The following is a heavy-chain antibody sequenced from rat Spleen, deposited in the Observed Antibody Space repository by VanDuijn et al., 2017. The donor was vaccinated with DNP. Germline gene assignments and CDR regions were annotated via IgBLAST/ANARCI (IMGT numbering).Heavy chain of an antibody. CDR1: GFSITSNY. J-gene: IGHJ2*01. D-gene: IGHD1-2*01. V-gene: IGHV3-1*01. CDR2: ISYSGST. CDR3: ARGGLYYFDY. Sequence: EVQLQESGPGLVKPSQSLSLTCSVTGFSITSNYWAWIRKLPGNKMEWIGHISYSGSTSYNPSLKSRGSITRDTSKNQFFLQLNSVTTEDTATYYCARGGLYYFDYWGQGVMVTVSS.